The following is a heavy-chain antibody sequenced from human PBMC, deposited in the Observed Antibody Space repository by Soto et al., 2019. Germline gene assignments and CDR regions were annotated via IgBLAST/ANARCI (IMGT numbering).Heavy chain of an antibody. CDR3: ARDIGRSKVTMVRGVLDVV. D-gene: IGHD3-10*01. Sequence: QVQLQESGPGLVKPSQTLSLTCTVSGGSISSGGYYWSWIRQHPGKGLEWIGYIYYSGSTYYNPSLKSRVTISVDTSKNQFSLKLSSVTAADTAVYYCARDIGRSKVTMVRGVLDVVWGKGTTVTVSS. J-gene: IGHJ6*04. V-gene: IGHV4-31*03. CDR2: IYYSGST. CDR1: GGSISSGGYY.